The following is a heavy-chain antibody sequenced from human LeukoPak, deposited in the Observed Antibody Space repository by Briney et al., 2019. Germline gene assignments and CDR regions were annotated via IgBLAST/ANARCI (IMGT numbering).Heavy chain of an antibody. D-gene: IGHD5-24*01. J-gene: IGHJ4*02. V-gene: IGHV3-74*01. CDR1: GFTFSNYW. CDR2: INSDGSTT. CDR3: ARSRVEMATSLLDY. Sequence: PGGSLRLPCAASGFTFSNYWMHWVRQAPGKGLVWVSRINSDGSTTTYADSVKGRFTISRDNAKNTLYLQMNSLRAEDTAVYYCARSRVEMATSLLDYWGRGTLVTVSS.